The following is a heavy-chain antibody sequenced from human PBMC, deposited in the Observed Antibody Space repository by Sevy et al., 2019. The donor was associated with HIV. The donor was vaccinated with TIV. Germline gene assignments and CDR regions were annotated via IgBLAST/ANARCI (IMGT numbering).Heavy chain of an antibody. J-gene: IGHJ6*02. CDR2: INGKGRST. V-gene: IGHV3-23*01. Sequence: GGSLRLSCAVSGFTFSGYAMNWVRQAPGKGLEWVSAINGKGRSTHYADSVEGRFTISRDNSKNTLYLQMNSLRAEDTAVYYCARDIVGATKDYYYGMDVWGQGTTVTVSS. CDR1: GFTFSGYA. CDR3: ARDIVGATKDYYYGMDV. D-gene: IGHD1-26*01.